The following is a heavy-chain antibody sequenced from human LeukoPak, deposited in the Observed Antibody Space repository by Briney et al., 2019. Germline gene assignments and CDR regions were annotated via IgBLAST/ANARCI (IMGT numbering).Heavy chain of an antibody. V-gene: IGHV4-59*01. CDR3: ARDAPSYSSGYYGFDY. CDR1: GGSISSYY. CDR2: IYYSGST. D-gene: IGHD6-19*01. J-gene: IGHJ4*02. Sequence: SETLSLTCTVSGGSISSYYWSWIRQPPGKGLEWIGYIYYSGSTNYNPSLKSRVTISVDTSKNQFSLKLSSVTAADTAVYYCARDAPSYSSGYYGFDYWGQGTLVTVSS.